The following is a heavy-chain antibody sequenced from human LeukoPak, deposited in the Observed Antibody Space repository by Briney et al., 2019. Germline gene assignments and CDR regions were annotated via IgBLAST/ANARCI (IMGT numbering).Heavy chain of an antibody. CDR2: IYSGGST. J-gene: IGHJ4*02. Sequence: GGSLRLSCAASGFSFSFYMMGWVRQAPGKGLEWVSVIYSGGSTYYADSVKGRFTISRDNSKNTLYLQMNSLRAEDTAVYYCARENRNYYGSGSYYNQHFDYWGQGTLVTVSS. D-gene: IGHD3-10*01. CDR1: GFSFSFYM. CDR3: ARENRNYYGSGSYYNQHFDY. V-gene: IGHV3-66*01.